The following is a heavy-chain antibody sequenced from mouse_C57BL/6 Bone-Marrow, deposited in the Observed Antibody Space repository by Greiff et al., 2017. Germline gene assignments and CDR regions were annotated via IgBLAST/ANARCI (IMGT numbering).Heavy chain of an antibody. CDR2: IYPRSGNT. CDR3: ARRGLLRPRDY. V-gene: IGHV1-81*01. Sequence: QVQLQQSGAELARPGASVKLSCKASGYTFTSYGISWVKQRTGQGLEWIGEIYPRSGNTYYNEKFKGKATLTADNSSSTAYMELRSLTAEDSAVYFCARRGLLRPRDYWGQGTSVTVSS. CDR1: GYTFTSYG. J-gene: IGHJ4*01. D-gene: IGHD1-2*01.